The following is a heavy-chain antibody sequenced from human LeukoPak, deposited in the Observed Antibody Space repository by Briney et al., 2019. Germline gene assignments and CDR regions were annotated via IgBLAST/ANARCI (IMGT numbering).Heavy chain of an antibody. CDR1: GGSISSGGYY. Sequence: SSETLSLTCTVSGGSISSGGYYWSWIRQHPGKGLEWIGYIYYSGSTYYNPSLKSRVTISVDTSKNQFSPKLSSVTAADTAVYYCARDEAARPYFDYWGQGTLVTVSS. J-gene: IGHJ4*02. CDR3: ARDEAARPYFDY. CDR2: IYYSGST. D-gene: IGHD6-6*01. V-gene: IGHV4-31*03.